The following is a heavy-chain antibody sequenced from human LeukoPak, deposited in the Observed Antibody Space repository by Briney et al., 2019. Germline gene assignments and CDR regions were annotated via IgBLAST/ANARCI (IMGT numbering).Heavy chain of an antibody. CDR3: AELGITMIGGV. CDR2: ISSSSNYI. V-gene: IGHV3-21*01. D-gene: IGHD3-10*02. Sequence: GGSLRLSCAASGFTFSTYSMNWVRQAPGKGLEWVSSISSSSNYIYYADSVKGRFTISRDNAKNSLYLQTNSLRVEDTAVYYCAELGITMIGGVWGKGTTVTISS. J-gene: IGHJ6*04. CDR1: GFTFSTYS.